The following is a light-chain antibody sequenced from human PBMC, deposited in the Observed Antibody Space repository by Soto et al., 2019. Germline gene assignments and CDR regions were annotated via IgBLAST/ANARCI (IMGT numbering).Light chain of an antibody. CDR3: QHYGAAPIT. V-gene: IGKV3-20*01. J-gene: IGKJ5*01. CDR1: QSVGGN. CDR2: GAS. Sequence: EIVLTQSPGSLSLSPGDRATLSCRASQSVGGNVAWYQQIPGQAPKLRILGASSRATGIADKFSGSGSGTDFTLTISRLEPEDFALYYCQHYGAAPITFGQGTRLEIK.